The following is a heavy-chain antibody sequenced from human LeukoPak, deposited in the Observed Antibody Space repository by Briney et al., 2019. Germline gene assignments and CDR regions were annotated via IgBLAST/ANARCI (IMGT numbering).Heavy chain of an antibody. Sequence: ASETLSLTCTVSGGSISSSSYYWGWIRQPPGKGLEWIGSIYYSGSTHYNPSLKSRVTISVDTSKNQFSLKLSSVTAADTAVYYCARLDRAIDAFDIWGQGTMVTVSS. CDR1: GGSISSSSYY. CDR2: IYYSGST. J-gene: IGHJ3*02. CDR3: ARLDRAIDAFDI. V-gene: IGHV4-39*01. D-gene: IGHD5-18*01.